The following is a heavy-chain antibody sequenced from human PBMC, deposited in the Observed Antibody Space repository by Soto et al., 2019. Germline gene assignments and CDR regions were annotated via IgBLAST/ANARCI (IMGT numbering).Heavy chain of an antibody. V-gene: IGHV4-31*03. CDR2: INYSGST. CDR3: ASLIAPTWYYGMDV. J-gene: IGHJ6*01. CDR1: GGFISSGGYY. Sequence: QVQLQESGPGLVKPSQTLSLTCTVSGGFISSGGYYWNWIRQHPGKDLEWIGYINYSGSTYYNPSLVRRVTISVDTSKNQFSLKLSSVAAADTAVYYCASLIAPTWYYGMDVWGLGTTFTVSS. D-gene: IGHD2-21*01.